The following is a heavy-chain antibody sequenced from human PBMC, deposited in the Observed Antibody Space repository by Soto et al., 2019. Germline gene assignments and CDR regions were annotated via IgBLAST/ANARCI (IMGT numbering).Heavy chain of an antibody. CDR1: GGAFKSYV. V-gene: IGHV1-69*06. CDR2: FIPLFGTP. Sequence: ASVKVSCKASGGAFKSYVFSWVRQAPGQRLEWMGWFIPLFGTPNYAQKFQGRVTITGDTSASTAYMELSSLRSEDTAVYYCARGGVRNYDILTGPTPLHYWGQGTLVTVSS. J-gene: IGHJ4*02. D-gene: IGHD3-9*01. CDR3: ARGGVRNYDILTGPTPLHY.